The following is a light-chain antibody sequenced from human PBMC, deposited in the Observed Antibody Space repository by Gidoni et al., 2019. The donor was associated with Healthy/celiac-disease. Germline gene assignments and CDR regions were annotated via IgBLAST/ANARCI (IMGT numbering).Light chain of an antibody. V-gene: IGKV1-39*01. CDR2: AAS. CDR1: QSISSY. Sequence: DIQMTQSPSSLSASVGDRVTITCRASQSISSYLNWYQQKPGKAPKLLIYAASSLQSGVPSRFSGSGSGTDFTLTISSLQPEDFATYYCQQSYSFTFXPXTKVEIK. J-gene: IGKJ3*01. CDR3: QQSYSFT.